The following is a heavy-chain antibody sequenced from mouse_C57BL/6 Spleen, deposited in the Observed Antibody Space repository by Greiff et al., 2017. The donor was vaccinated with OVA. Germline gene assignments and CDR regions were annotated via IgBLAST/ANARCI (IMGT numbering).Heavy chain of an antibody. CDR2: IYPRSGNT. V-gene: IGHV1-81*01. D-gene: IGHD1-1*01. Sequence: QVQLQQPGAELARPGASVKLSCKASGYTFTSYGISWVKQRTGQGLEWIGEIYPRSGNTYYNEKFKGKATLTADKSSSTAYMELRSLTSEDSAVYFCARRDGSSEGYFDYWGQGTTLTVSS. CDR3: ARRDGSSEGYFDY. J-gene: IGHJ2*01. CDR1: GYTFTSYG.